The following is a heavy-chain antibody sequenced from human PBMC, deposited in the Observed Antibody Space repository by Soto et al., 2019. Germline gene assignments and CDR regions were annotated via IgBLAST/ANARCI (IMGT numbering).Heavy chain of an antibody. D-gene: IGHD3-16*01. CDR2: MSYDGSKK. Sequence: GGSLRLSCVGSGFSFSSYDMNWVRQAPGTGLEWVALMSYDGSKKYYGDSVRGRVTISRDNSKNTLYLQMDHLRPEDTAIYYCAKDLKPGSRWSLGGVEHCMDVWGRGTTVTSP. V-gene: IGHV3-30*18. J-gene: IGHJ6*03. CDR3: AKDLKPGSRWSLGGVEHCMDV. CDR1: GFSFSSYD.